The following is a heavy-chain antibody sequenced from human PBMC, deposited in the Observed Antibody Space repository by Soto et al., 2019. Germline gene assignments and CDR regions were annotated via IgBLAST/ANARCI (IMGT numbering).Heavy chain of an antibody. CDR1: GYNFNQYY. D-gene: IGHD4-17*01. CDR2: INLRGGTT. J-gene: IGHJ4*02. CDR3: ARCPDDSDVPRWDH. V-gene: IGHV1-46*02. Sequence: QVQLVQSGPEVRKPGASVRLSCATSGYNFNQYYIHWVRQAPGQGLEWMGIINLRGGTTEYAHKFRGRVTVTGDTSTRTAYMELSSLRSEDTAVDFCARCPDDSDVPRWDHWGQGTLITVSS.